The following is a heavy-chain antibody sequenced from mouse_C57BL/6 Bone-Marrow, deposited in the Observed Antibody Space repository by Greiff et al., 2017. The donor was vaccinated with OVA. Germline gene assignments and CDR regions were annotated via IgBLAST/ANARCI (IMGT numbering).Heavy chain of an antibody. V-gene: IGHV1-50*01. Sequence: VQLQQSGAELVKPGASVKLSCKASGYTFTSYWMQWVKQRPGQGLEWIGEIDPSDSYTNYNQKFKGNATLTVDKSSSTAYMQHSSLTSEDSAVYYCARGPITTVVATDAMDYWGQGTSVTVSS. J-gene: IGHJ4*01. CDR3: ARGPITTVVATDAMDY. D-gene: IGHD1-1*01. CDR2: IDPSDSYT. CDR1: GYTFTSYW.